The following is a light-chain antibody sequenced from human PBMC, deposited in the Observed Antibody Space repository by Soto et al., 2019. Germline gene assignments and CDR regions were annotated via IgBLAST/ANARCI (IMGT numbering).Light chain of an antibody. V-gene: IGKV1-39*01. Sequence: DIQMTQSPSSLSASVGDRVTITCRASQSITHYLNWYQQKPGKAPKLLIYGVFNLQSGVPSRFSGSGSGTDFTLTISSLQPEDFATYYCQQSYSTPPTFGQGTKLEIK. CDR1: QSITHY. J-gene: IGKJ2*01. CDR2: GVF. CDR3: QQSYSTPPT.